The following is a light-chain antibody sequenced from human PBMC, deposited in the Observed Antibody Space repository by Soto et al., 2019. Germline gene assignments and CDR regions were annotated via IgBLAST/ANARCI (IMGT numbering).Light chain of an antibody. J-gene: IGLJ1*01. V-gene: IGLV2-23*01. Sequence: QSAXTQPASVSGSPGQSITISCTGTSSDVGSYNLVSWYQQHPGKAPKLMIYEGSKRPSGVSNRFSGSKSGNTASLTISGLQAEDEADYYCCSYAGSSTYYVFGTGTKATVL. CDR1: SSDVGSYNL. CDR3: CSYAGSSTYYV. CDR2: EGS.